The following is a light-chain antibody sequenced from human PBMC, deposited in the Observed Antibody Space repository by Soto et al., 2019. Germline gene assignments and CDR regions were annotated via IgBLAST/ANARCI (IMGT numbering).Light chain of an antibody. CDR3: SSYTISSTR. CDR1: SSDVGGYNY. CDR2: DVS. V-gene: IGLV2-14*01. Sequence: QSALTQPASVSGSPGQSITISCTGTSSDVGGYNYVSWYQQHPGKAPKLMIYDVSNRPSGVSNRFSGSKSGNTASLTISGLQAEDEADYYCSSYTISSTRFGGGTKLTVL. J-gene: IGLJ2*01.